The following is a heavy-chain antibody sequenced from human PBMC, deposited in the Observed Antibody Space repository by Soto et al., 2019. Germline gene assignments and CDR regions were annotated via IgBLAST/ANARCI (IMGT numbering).Heavy chain of an antibody. J-gene: IGHJ6*02. CDR3: ARDQTGSSGYYYYYYYYGMDV. CDR1: GYTFTSYG. V-gene: IGHV1-18*01. D-gene: IGHD3-22*01. Sequence: ASVKVSCKASGYTFTSYGISWVRQAPGQGLEWMGWISAYNGNTNYAQKLQGRVTMTTDTSTSTAYMELRSLRSDDTAVYYCARDQTGSSGYYYYYYYYGMDVWGQGTTVTVS. CDR2: ISAYNGNT.